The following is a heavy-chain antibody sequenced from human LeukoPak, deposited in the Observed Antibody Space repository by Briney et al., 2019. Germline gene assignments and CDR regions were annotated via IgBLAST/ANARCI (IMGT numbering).Heavy chain of an antibody. D-gene: IGHD3-16*01. CDR3: ATYLA. J-gene: IGHJ4*02. V-gene: IGHV4-39*01. Sequence: SETLSLICSVSGASVSGSSNSWDWIRQPPGKGLEWIGGFYSGRTSFNPSLKSRATMSVDTSKNQFSLTLSSVTAADTAIYHCATYLAWGRGTQVIVSS. CDR1: GASVSGSSNS. CDR2: FYSGRT.